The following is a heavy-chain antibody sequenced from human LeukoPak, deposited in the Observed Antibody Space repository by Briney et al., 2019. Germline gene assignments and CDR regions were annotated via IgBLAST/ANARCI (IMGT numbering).Heavy chain of an antibody. V-gene: IGHV1-46*03. CDR2: INPSGGST. Sequence: GASVTVSYKAFGYTFTLYYMHWVRHAPGQGLERMGIINPSGGSTSYAQKFQGRVTMTRDTSTSTVYMELSSLRSEDTAVYYCARSLGSTSCYFGCWFDPWGQGTLVTVSS. CDR3: ARSLGSTSCYFGCWFDP. D-gene: IGHD2-2*01. CDR1: GYTFTLYY. J-gene: IGHJ5*02.